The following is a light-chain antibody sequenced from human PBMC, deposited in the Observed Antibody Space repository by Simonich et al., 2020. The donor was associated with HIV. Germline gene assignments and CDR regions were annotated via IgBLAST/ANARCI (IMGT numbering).Light chain of an antibody. CDR2: EDN. CDR1: SGSIASNY. V-gene: IGLV6-57*03. Sequence: NFMLTQPHSVSESPGKTVTISCTRSSGSIASNYVQWYQQPPGSAPTTVIYEDNQRPSGVPDRFSGSIDSSSNSASLTISGLKTEDEADYYCQSYDISNHWVFGGGTKLTVL. J-gene: IGLJ3*02. CDR3: QSYDISNHWV.